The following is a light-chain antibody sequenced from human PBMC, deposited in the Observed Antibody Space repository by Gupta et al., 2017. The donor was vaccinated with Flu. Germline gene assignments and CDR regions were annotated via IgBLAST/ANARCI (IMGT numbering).Light chain of an antibody. J-gene: IGKJ5*01. Sequence: DIQMTQSPPSLSASVSDRVTITCQASQDISNYLNWYQQKPGKAPKLLIYDASNLETGVPSRFSGSGSGTDFTFTISSLQPEDIATYYCQQYDNLPITFGQGTRLEIK. CDR1: QDISNY. V-gene: IGKV1-33*01. CDR3: QQYDNLPIT. CDR2: DAS.